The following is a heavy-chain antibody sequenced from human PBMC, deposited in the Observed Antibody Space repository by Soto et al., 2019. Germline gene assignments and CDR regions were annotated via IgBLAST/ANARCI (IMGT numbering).Heavy chain of an antibody. J-gene: IGHJ2*01. D-gene: IGHD4-17*01. V-gene: IGHV3-23*01. CDR1: GFTFSIYA. Sequence: EVQLLESGGGLVQPGGSLRLSCAASGFTFSIYAMNWVRQAPDSVKGRFTISRDNSKNTLYLQMNSLRAEDTAVYYCARRTVGWYFDLRGRGTLVTVSS. CDR3: ARRTVGWYFDL.